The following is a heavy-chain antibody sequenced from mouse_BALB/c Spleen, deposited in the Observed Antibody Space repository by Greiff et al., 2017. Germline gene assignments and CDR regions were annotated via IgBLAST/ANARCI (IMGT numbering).Heavy chain of an antibody. J-gene: IGHJ4*01. CDR2: ISYSGST. D-gene: IGHD2-1*01. CDR1: GYSITSDYA. V-gene: IGHV3-2*02. CDR3: ARWGYYGNYDAMDY. Sequence: EVKLVESGPGLVKPSQSLSLTCTVTGYSITSDYAWNWIRQFPGNKLEWMGYISYSGSTSYNPSLKSRISITRDTSKNQFFLQLNSVTTEDTATYYCARWGYYGNYDAMDYWGQGTSVTVSS.